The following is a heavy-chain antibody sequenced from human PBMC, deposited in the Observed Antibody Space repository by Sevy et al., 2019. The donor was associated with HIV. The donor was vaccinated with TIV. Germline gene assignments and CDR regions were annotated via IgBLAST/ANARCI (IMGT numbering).Heavy chain of an antibody. J-gene: IGHJ6*02. V-gene: IGHV3-7*01. CDR3: ARDYPNNYYDSSGTNYYYGMDV. CDR2: IKQDGSEK. CDR1: GFTFSSYW. Sequence: GGSLRLSCAASGFTFSSYWMSWVRQAPGKGLEWVANIKQDGSEKYYVDSRNGRFTISRGKAKNSLYLQMNSLRAEDTAVYYCARDYPNNYYDSSGTNYYYGMDVWGQGTTVTVSS. D-gene: IGHD3-22*01.